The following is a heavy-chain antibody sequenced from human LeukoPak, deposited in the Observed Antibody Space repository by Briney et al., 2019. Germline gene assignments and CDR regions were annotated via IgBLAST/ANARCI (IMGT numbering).Heavy chain of an antibody. CDR3: ATAGNYRFDY. Sequence: GGSLRLSCAASGFTFRSYGMHWVRQAPGKGLEWVAFIRYDGTNKYYADSVKGRFTISRDNSKNTLYLQMDSLRADDTAVYYCATAGNYRFDYWGQGTLVTVSS. D-gene: IGHD3-16*02. CDR1: GFTFRSYG. CDR2: IRYDGTNK. J-gene: IGHJ4*02. V-gene: IGHV3-30*02.